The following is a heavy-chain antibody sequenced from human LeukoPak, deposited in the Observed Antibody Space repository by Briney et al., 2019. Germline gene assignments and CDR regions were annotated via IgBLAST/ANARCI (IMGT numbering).Heavy chain of an antibody. CDR2: ISGTGDKT. Sequence: GGSLRLSCAASRFTFSNYVMSWVRQAPGKGLECVSGISGTGDKTYYADSVKGRFTISRDNSKNTLYLQMNSLRVEDTAVYYCAKVSGRIQTWPQPFGDGMDVWGQGTTVTVSS. CDR1: RFTFSNYV. V-gene: IGHV3-23*01. J-gene: IGHJ6*02. D-gene: IGHD3-10*01. CDR3: AKVSGRIQTWPQPFGDGMDV.